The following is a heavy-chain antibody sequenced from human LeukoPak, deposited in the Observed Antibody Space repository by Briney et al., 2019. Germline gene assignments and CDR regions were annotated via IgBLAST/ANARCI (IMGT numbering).Heavy chain of an antibody. Sequence: ASVKVSCKASGYTFTGYYMHWVRQAPGQGPEWMGWINPNSGGTNYAQKFQGRVTMTRDTSISTAYMELSRLRSDDTAVYYCARGYCSGGSCYSLPWRNWFDPWGQGTLVTVSS. J-gene: IGHJ5*02. CDR3: ARGYCSGGSCYSLPWRNWFDP. CDR1: GYTFTGYY. CDR2: INPNSGGT. D-gene: IGHD2-15*01. V-gene: IGHV1-2*02.